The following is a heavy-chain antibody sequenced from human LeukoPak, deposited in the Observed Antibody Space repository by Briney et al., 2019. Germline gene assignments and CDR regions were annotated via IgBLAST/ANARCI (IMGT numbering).Heavy chain of an antibody. D-gene: IGHD4-17*01. CDR2: IYTSGTT. CDR1: GDSISAYY. Sequence: SEPLSLTCTVSGDSISAYYWSWIRQPPGKGLEWIGYIYTSGTTNYNPSLKSRVTISVDTSKNQFSLKLNSVTAADTAVYYCAREDPQTTVPEGLDVWGQGTTVTVSS. J-gene: IGHJ6*02. CDR3: AREDPQTTVPEGLDV. V-gene: IGHV4-59*01.